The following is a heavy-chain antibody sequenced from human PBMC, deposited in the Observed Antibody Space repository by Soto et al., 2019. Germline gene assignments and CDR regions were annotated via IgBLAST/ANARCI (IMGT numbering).Heavy chain of an antibody. CDR2: ISYSGYT. D-gene: IGHD3-10*01. Sequence: QVQLQESGPGLVKPSETLSLTCTVSGGSISSISNHYCSWIRLPPGKGLEWIGYISYSGYTSYNPSLKSLVIXXVXTXXNQFSLNLTSVTAADTALYYCATQGFGVLHGLVDVWGQGTTVTVSS. CDR3: ATQGFGVLHGLVDV. CDR1: GGSISSISNHY. V-gene: IGHV4-59*08. J-gene: IGHJ6*02.